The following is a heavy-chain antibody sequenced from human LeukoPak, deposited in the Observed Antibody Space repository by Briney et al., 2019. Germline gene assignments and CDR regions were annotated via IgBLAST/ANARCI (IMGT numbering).Heavy chain of an antibody. D-gene: IGHD5-12*01. V-gene: IGHV3-21*01. CDR2: ISRSSGYI. Sequence: GGSLRLSCAASGFTFSDYTMNWVRQAPGKGLEWVSSISRSSGYIYYADSVKGRFTISRDDAKNSLCLQMTSLRAEDTSMFYCAREWPERLSGMDVWGQGTTVTVSS. J-gene: IGHJ6*02. CDR3: AREWPERLSGMDV. CDR1: GFTFSDYT.